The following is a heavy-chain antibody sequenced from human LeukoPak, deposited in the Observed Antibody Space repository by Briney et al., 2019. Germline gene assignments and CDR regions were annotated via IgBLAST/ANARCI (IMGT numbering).Heavy chain of an antibody. Sequence: PGRSLRLSCAASGFTFSDYWIHWVRQAPGKGLVWVSRINTDGSITNYADSVKGRFSISTDNAKNTLYLKMSSLRAEDTAGYYCERDGGPGRGFMFREAYNYGGQETLVPVSS. CDR2: INTDGSIT. CDR1: GFTFSDYW. D-gene: IGHD3-10*01. J-gene: IGHJ4*02. CDR3: ERDGGPGRGFMFREAYNY. V-gene: IGHV3-74*01.